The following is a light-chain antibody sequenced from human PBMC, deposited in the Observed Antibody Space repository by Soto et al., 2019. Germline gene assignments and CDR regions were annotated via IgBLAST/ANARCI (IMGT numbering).Light chain of an antibody. J-gene: IGLJ1*01. CDR1: SRGVGSYNL. V-gene: IGLV2-23*03. CDR2: EGS. Sequence: ALTQPSSVSGAPGQSITISFTGTSRGVGSYNLFSWYQQPPGKAPKLMIYEGSKRPSGVSNRFSGSKSGNTASLTISGLQAEDEADYYCCSYAGSSTFVFGTGTKVTVL. CDR3: CSYAGSSTFV.